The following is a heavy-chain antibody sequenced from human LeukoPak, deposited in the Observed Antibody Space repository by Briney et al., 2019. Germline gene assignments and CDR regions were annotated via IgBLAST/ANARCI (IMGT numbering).Heavy chain of an antibody. Sequence: SETLSLTCTVSGPSISSVYYWGWIRQPPGKGLEWIGSIYHSGSTYYNPSLKSRVTISVDTSKNQLSLKLTSVTAADTAVYYCARDIFNSSPANWFDPWGQGTLVTVSS. CDR3: ARDIFNSSPANWFDP. D-gene: IGHD6-6*01. CDR2: IYHSGST. V-gene: IGHV4-38-2*02. CDR1: GPSISSVYY. J-gene: IGHJ5*02.